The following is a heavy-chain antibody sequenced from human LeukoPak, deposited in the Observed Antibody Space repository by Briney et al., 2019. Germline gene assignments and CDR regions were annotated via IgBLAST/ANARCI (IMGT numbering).Heavy chain of an antibody. J-gene: IGHJ3*02. CDR1: GGSISSYY. Sequence: SETLSLTCTVSGGSISSYYWSWIRQPPGKGLEWIGYIYYSGSTNYNPSLKSRVTISVDTSKNQFSLKLSSVTAADTAVYYCAREVDTRAGAFDIWGQGTMVTVSS. CDR2: IYYSGST. CDR3: AREVDTRAGAFDI. D-gene: IGHD5-18*01. V-gene: IGHV4-59*01.